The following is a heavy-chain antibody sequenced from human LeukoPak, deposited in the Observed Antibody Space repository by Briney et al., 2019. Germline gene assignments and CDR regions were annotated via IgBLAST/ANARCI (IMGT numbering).Heavy chain of an antibody. J-gene: IGHJ4*02. CDR1: GYSISSDYY. Sequence: SETLSLTCTVSGYSISSDYYWGWIRQPPGKGLEWIASVSHSGSTYYNPSLKSRVTISVDTSKNQFSLKLSSVTAADTAVYYCARHYYGSGSYYGLTGFDYWGQGTLVTVSS. CDR2: VSHSGST. D-gene: IGHD3-10*01. CDR3: ARHYYGSGSYYGLTGFDY. V-gene: IGHV4-38-2*02.